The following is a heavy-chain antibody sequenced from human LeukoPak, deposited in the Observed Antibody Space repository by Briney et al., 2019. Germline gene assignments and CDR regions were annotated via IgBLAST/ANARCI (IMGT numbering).Heavy chain of an antibody. CDR1: GFTFSSYD. J-gene: IGHJ4*02. D-gene: IGHD6-19*01. V-gene: IGHV3-7*03. Sequence: HPGGSLRLSCAASGFTFSSYDMTWVRQAPGKGLEWVALMRLAGSVTYYVESVKGRFTISRDNTKNLLYLHMNNLRAEDTAVYYCAKCSSFYSSGWTALDYWGQGTLVTVSS. CDR3: AKCSSFYSSGWTALDY. CDR2: MRLAGSVT.